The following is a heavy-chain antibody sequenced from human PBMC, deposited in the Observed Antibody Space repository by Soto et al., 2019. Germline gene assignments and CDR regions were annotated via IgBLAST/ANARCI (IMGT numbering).Heavy chain of an antibody. CDR2: TPATDDDT. CDR3: AKVEDNTGWAVVGS. J-gene: IGHJ4*02. V-gene: IGHV3-23*01. D-gene: IGHD6-19*01. Sequence: EVQLLESGGGMVQPGGSLRISCVASGFGFSSYAISWVRQSPGKGLEWVSTTPATDDDTSYALSVTGRFIVSRDNSKNTLSLLMRSLRAEDTALYYCAKVEDNTGWAVVGSWGQGTLVTVS. CDR1: GFGFSSYA.